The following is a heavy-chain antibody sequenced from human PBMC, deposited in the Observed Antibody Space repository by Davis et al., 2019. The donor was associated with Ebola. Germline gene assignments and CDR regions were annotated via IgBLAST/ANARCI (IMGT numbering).Heavy chain of an antibody. CDR2: ISSSSSYI. D-gene: IGHD1-1*01. CDR3: ARGSENWNYVDY. V-gene: IGHV3-21*04. CDR1: GFTFSSYS. J-gene: IGHJ4*02. Sequence: GGSLRLSCAASGFTFSSYSMNWVRQAPGKGLEWVSSISSSSSYIYYADSVKGRFTISRDNSKNTLYLQMSSLRAEDTAVYYCARGSENWNYVDYWGQGTLVTVSS.